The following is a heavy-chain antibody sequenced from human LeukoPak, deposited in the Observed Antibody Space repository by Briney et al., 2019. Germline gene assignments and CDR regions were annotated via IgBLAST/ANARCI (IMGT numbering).Heavy chain of an antibody. CDR3: ARMYYYDSSGYCYGLDY. D-gene: IGHD3-22*01. CDR2: ISSSGSTI. V-gene: IGHV3-11*01. Sequence: GGSLRLSCAASGFTFSDYYMSWIRQAPGKGLEWVSYISSSGSTIYYADSVKGRFTISRDNAKNSLYLQMNSLRAEDTAVYYCARMYYYDSSGYCYGLDYWGQGTLVTVSS. J-gene: IGHJ4*02. CDR1: GFTFSDYY.